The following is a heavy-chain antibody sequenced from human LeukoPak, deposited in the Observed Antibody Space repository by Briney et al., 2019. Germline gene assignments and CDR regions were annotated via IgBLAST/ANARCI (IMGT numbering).Heavy chain of an antibody. CDR1: GFTFSNFW. J-gene: IGHJ4*02. Sequence: GGSLRLSCAASGFTFSNFWMTWVRQAPGKGPEWLATIRQDGGEKWYLDSVKGRFTISRDNAKNSLFLQMSSLRAEDTAVYYCARYFDNTAFSWRRFDYWGRGALVIVSS. CDR2: IRQDGGEK. V-gene: IGHV3-7*01. D-gene: IGHD2/OR15-2a*01. CDR3: ARYFDNTAFSWRRFDY.